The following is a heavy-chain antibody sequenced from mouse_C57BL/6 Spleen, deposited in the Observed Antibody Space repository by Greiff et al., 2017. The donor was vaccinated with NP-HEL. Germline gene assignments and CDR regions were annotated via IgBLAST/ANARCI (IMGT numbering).Heavy chain of an antibody. CDR1: GFTFSSYA. D-gene: IGHD1-1*01. V-gene: IGHV5-4*01. Sequence: EVQVVESGGGLVKPGGSLKLSCAASGFTFSSYAMSWVRQTPEKRLEWVATISDGGSYTYYPDNVKCRFTISRDNAKNNLYLQMSHLKSEDTAMYYCARDYYGSSYWWYFDVWGTGTTVTVSS. J-gene: IGHJ1*03. CDR3: ARDYYGSSYWWYFDV. CDR2: ISDGGSYT.